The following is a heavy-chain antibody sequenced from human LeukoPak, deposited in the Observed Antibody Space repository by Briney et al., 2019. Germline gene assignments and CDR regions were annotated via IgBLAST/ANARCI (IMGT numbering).Heavy chain of an antibody. Sequence: GGSLRLSCAASGFTFSTYSMNWVRQAPGKGLEWVSSIDFSSSYIYYIDSVKGRFTISRDNARNSLYLQMNSLRAEDTAVYYCARDGTGFSSGMGVWGQGTTVTASS. J-gene: IGHJ6*02. CDR2: IDFSSSYI. CDR1: GFTFSTYS. D-gene: IGHD7-27*01. V-gene: IGHV3-21*01. CDR3: ARDGTGFSSGMGV.